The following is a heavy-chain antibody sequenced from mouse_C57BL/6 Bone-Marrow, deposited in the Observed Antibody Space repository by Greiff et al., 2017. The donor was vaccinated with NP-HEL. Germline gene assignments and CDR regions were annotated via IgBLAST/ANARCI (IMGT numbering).Heavy chain of an antibody. J-gene: IGHJ3*01. Sequence: VKLQQSGPELVKPGASVKISCKASGYAFSSSWMNWVKQRPGKGLEWIGRIYPGDGATNYNGKFKGKATLTADKSSSKAYRQLSSLTSEDSAVYFCYSNYPAWFAYWGQGTLVTVSA. CDR3: YSNYPAWFAY. CDR2: IYPGDGAT. D-gene: IGHD2-5*01. V-gene: IGHV1-82*01. CDR1: GYAFSSSW.